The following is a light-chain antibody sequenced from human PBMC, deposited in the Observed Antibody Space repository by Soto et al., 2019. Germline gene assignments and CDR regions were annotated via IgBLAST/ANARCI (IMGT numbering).Light chain of an antibody. J-gene: IGLJ3*02. CDR2: NTN. CDR1: SDSVSPNYY. CDR3: VLYMGSGIWV. Sequence: QTVVTQEPSFSVSPGGTVTITCGLSSDSVSPNYYPSWYQQTPGQAPRTLIYNTNTRSSGVPDRFSGSILGNRAALTITGAQADDESDYYCVLYMGSGIWVFGGGTKLTVL. V-gene: IGLV8-61*01.